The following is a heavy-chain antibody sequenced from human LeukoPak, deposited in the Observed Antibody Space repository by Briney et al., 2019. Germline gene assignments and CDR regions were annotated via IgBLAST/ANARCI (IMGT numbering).Heavy chain of an antibody. J-gene: IGHJ3*02. CDR2: IYHTGET. Sequence: SETLSLTCTVSGGPINNYYWTWIRQSPGKGLEYIGYIYHTGETDYNPSLKSRVTISLDSSKKQFSLKMTSMTAADTAVYYCARRDYYDSSGREAFDIWGQGTMVTVSS. V-gene: IGHV4-59*12. CDR3: ARRDYYDSSGREAFDI. D-gene: IGHD3-22*01. CDR1: GGPINNYY.